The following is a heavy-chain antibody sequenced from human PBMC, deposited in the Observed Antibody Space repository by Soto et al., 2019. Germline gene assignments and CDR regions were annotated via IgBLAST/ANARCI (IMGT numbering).Heavy chain of an antibody. V-gene: IGHV4-4*02. CDR1: GGSVSSLNW. CDR2: IFRSGTT. D-gene: IGHD3-16*01. CDR3: ARGGLTWGEY. J-gene: IGHJ4*02. Sequence: QLQLQESGPGLVKPSGTLSLTCAVSGGSVSSLNWWSWVRQSPGKGLEWIGEIFRSGTTNYNPSLKSRVTISMDKSKNQFSLNLSSVTAADTAVYYCARGGLTWGEYWGQGALVTVCS.